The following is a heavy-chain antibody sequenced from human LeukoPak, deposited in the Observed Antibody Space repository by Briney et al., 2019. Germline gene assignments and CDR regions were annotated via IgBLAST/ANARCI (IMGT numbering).Heavy chain of an antibody. CDR3: ARGPRRITMIVVVTGNHFDY. CDR1: GYTFNSYG. V-gene: IGHV1-18*01. CDR2: ISAYNGNT. J-gene: IGHJ4*02. Sequence: ASVKVSCKASGYTFNSYGISWVRQAPGQGLEWMGWISAYNGNTNYAQKLQGKVTMTTDTSTSTAYMELRSLRSDDTAVYYCARGPRRITMIVVVTGNHFDYWGQGTLVTVSS. D-gene: IGHD3-22*01.